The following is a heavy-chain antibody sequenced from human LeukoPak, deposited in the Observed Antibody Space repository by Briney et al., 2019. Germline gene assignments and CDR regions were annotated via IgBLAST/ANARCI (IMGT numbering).Heavy chain of an antibody. CDR1: GGSISSYY. CDR3: ARDGPYRITNMDV. V-gene: IGHV4-59*01. Sequence: SETLSLTCTVSGGSISSYYWSWIRQPPGKGLEWMGYIYYSGSTNYKPSLKSRVTISVDTSKNQFSLKLSSVTAADTAVYYCARDGPYRITNMDVWGKGTTVTVSS. J-gene: IGHJ6*03. CDR2: IYYSGST.